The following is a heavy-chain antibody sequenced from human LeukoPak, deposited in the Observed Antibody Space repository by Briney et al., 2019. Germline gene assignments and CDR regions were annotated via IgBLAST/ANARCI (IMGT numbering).Heavy chain of an antibody. CDR3: EILYGDLDY. D-gene: IGHD4-17*01. Sequence: SETLSLTCAVYGGSFSGYYWSWIRQPPGKGLEWIGEINHSGSTNYNPSLKSRVTISVDTSKNQFSLKLSSVTAADTAVYYCEILYGDLDYWGQGTLVTVSS. CDR1: GGSFSGYY. V-gene: IGHV4-34*01. J-gene: IGHJ4*02. CDR2: INHSGST.